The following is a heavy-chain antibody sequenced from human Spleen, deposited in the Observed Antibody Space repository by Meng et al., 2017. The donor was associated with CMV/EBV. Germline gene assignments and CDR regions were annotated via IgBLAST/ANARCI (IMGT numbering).Heavy chain of an antibody. CDR3: ARGRVRYCSSTSCPGVVFDP. D-gene: IGHD2-2*01. J-gene: IGHJ5*02. CDR1: SLSGCA. CDR2: INHSGST. V-gene: IGHV4-34*01. Sequence: SLSGCAWRWNRQPPGKGLEWIGEINHSGSTNYNPSLKSRVTISVDTSKNQFSLKLSSVTAADTAVYYCARGRVRYCSSTSCPGVVFDPWGQGTLVTVSS.